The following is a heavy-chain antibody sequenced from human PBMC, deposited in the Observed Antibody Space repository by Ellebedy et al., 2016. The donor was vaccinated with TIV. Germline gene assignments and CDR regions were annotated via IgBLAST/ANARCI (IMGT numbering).Heavy chain of an antibody. Sequence: MPSETLSLTCAVYGGSFSGYYWSWIRQPPGKGLEWIGEINHSGSTNYKPSLKSRVTISVDTSKNQFSLKLSSVTAADTAVYYCARESYGSSWNYWGQGTLVTVSS. D-gene: IGHD6-13*01. CDR2: INHSGST. V-gene: IGHV4-34*01. J-gene: IGHJ4*02. CDR3: ARESYGSSWNY. CDR1: GGSFSGYY.